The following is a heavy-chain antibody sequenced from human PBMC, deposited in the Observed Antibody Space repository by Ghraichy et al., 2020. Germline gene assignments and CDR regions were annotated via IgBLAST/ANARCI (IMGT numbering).Heavy chain of an antibody. V-gene: IGHV4-4*02. J-gene: IGHJ4*02. CDR3: ASRSYYYDNTN. D-gene: IGHD3-22*01. CDR2: ISHSGST. CDR1: GGSISSSDW. Sequence: SETLSLTCAVSGGSISSSDWWSWVRQPPGKGLEWIGEISHSGSTNYNPSLESRLTISIDKSKNQFSLKLSSVTAADTAVYSCASRSYYYDNTNWGQGTLVTVSS.